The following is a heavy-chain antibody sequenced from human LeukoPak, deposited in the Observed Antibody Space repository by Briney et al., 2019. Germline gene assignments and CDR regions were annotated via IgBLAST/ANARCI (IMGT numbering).Heavy chain of an antibody. V-gene: IGHV4-61*02. CDR1: GGSISSGSYY. CDR2: IYTGGST. Sequence: MASETLSLTCTVSGGSISSGSYYWSWIRQPAGKGLEWIGRIYTGGSTNYNPSLKSRVTISVDTSKNQFSLKLSSVTAADTAVYYCARAEWLYSSSFDYWGQGTLVTVSS. CDR3: ARAEWLYSSSFDY. J-gene: IGHJ4*02. D-gene: IGHD6-6*01.